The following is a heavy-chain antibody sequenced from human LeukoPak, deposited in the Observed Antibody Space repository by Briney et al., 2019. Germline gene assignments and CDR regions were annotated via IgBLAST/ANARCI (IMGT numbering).Heavy chain of an antibody. CDR3: ARVRGSGSWDFDY. Sequence: PSETLSLTCAVYGGSFSGYYWSWIRQPPGKGLEWIGEINHSGSTNYNPSLKSRVTISVDTSENQFSLNLTSVTAADTAVYYCARVRGSGSWDFDYWGQGTLVTVSS. CDR1: GGSFSGYY. D-gene: IGHD1-26*01. J-gene: IGHJ4*02. CDR2: INHSGST. V-gene: IGHV4-34*01.